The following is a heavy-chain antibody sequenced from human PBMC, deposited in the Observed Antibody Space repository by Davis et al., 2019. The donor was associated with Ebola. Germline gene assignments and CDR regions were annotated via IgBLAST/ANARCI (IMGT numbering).Heavy chain of an antibody. CDR3: ARGYSSSWYVS. CDR2: IKQDGSEK. D-gene: IGHD6-13*01. Sequence: GESLKISCAASGFTFSSYWMSWVRQAPGKGLEWVANIKQDGSEKYYVDSVKGRFTISRDNAKNSLYLQMNSLRAEDTAVYYCARGYSSSWYVSRGQGTLVTVSS. V-gene: IGHV3-7*03. CDR1: GFTFSSYW. J-gene: IGHJ4*02.